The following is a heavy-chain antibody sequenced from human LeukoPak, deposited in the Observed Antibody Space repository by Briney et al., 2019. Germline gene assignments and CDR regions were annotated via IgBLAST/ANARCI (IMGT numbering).Heavy chain of an antibody. J-gene: IGHJ6*02. CDR3: ARRGGRYFDWDFGMDV. D-gene: IGHD3-9*01. Sequence: PSETLSLTCTVSGGSITTSSYYWGWIRQPPGKGLEWIGNIYYSGSTYYSPSLKSRVTISVDTSKNQFSLKLSSVTAADTAVYYCARRGGRYFDWDFGMDVWGRGTTVTVSS. CDR1: GGSITTSSYY. V-gene: IGHV4-39*01. CDR2: IYYSGST.